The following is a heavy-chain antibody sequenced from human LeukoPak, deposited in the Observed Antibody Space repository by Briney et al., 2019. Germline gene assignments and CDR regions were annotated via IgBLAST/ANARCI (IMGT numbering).Heavy chain of an antibody. J-gene: IGHJ6*02. CDR2: IYYSGST. V-gene: IGHV4-59*08. CDR1: GGSVSSYY. Sequence: KPSETLSLTCTVSGGSVSSYYWSWIRQPPGKGLEWIGYIYYSGSTNYNPSLKSRVTISVDTSKNQFSLKLSSVTAADTAVYYCASSLPTYYYYGMDVWGQGTTVTVSS. CDR3: ASSLPTYYYYGMDV.